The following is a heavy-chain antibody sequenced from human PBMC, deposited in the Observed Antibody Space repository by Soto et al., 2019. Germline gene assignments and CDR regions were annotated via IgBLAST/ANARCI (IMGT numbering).Heavy chain of an antibody. Sequence: ASVKVSCKASGYTFTGYYMHWVRQAPGQGLEWMGWINPNSGGTNYAQKFQGWVTMTRDTSISTAYMELSRLRSDDTAVYYCARVSPDTIFGVVPLNEYYFDYWGQGTLVTVSS. CDR3: ARVSPDTIFGVVPLNEYYFDY. V-gene: IGHV1-2*04. J-gene: IGHJ4*02. CDR2: INPNSGGT. D-gene: IGHD3-3*01. CDR1: GYTFTGYY.